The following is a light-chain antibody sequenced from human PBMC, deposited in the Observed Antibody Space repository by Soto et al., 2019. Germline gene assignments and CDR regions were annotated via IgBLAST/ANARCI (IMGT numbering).Light chain of an antibody. V-gene: IGKV3-20*01. J-gene: IGKJ3*01. CDR1: QSVKSTY. CDR2: GAS. Sequence: EIVLTQSPGTLSLSPGERATLSCGASQSVKSTYLAWYQQKPGQAPRLLIYGASTRATGIPDRFSGSGCGTDFTLTISRREHEDFAVFYCQQYDDSPSITFGPGTKVDI. CDR3: QQYDDSPSIT.